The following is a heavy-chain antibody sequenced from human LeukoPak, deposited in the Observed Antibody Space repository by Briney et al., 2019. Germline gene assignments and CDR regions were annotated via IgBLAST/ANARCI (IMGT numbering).Heavy chain of an antibody. J-gene: IGHJ6*03. V-gene: IGHV3-23*01. D-gene: IGHD1-14*01. CDR3: AKREPGYYYFYLDV. CDR2: ISGSGRST. Sequence: GGSLRLSCAASGFTFSSYAMSWVRQTPGKGLEWVSTISGSGRSTYYADSVKDRFTISRDNSKNTLYLQMNSLRAEDTAVYYCAKREPGYYYFYLDVWGKGTAVTVSS. CDR1: GFTFSSYA.